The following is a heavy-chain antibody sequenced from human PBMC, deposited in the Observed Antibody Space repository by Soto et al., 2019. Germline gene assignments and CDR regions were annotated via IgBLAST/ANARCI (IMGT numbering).Heavy chain of an antibody. CDR2: ISSSGSTL. V-gene: IGHV3-48*03. J-gene: IGHJ4*02. CDR3: ASPTPYGRYFDY. Sequence: AGGSLRLSCAASGFTFSSYEMNWVRQAPGKGLEWVSYISSSGSTLYYADSVKGRFTISRDNAKNSLYLQMNSLRAEDTAVYYCASPTPYGRYFDYWGQGTLVTVSS. D-gene: IGHD3-16*01. CDR1: GFTFSSYE.